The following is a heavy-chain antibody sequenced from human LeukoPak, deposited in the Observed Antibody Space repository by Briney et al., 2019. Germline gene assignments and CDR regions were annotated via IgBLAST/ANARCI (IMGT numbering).Heavy chain of an antibody. Sequence: GGSLRLSCAASGFTFSSYGMHWVRQAPGKGLEWVAFIRYDGSNKYYADSVKGRFTISRDNSKNTLYLQMNSLRAEDTAVYYCANQLPRGIAAAGTGDYWGQGTLVTVSS. CDR1: GFTFSSYG. D-gene: IGHD6-13*01. J-gene: IGHJ4*02. CDR2: IRYDGSNK. CDR3: ANQLPRGIAAAGTGDY. V-gene: IGHV3-30*02.